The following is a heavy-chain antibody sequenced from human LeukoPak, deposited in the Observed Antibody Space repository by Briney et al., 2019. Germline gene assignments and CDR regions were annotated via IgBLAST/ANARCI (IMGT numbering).Heavy chain of an antibody. CDR3: ARGALGSSSTSCGY. CDR2: ISSSSSYI. Sequence: GGSLRLSXAASGFTFSSYEMNWVRQAPGKGLEWVSSISSSSSYIYYADSVKGRFTISRDNAKNTLYLQMNSLRAEDTAVYYCARGALGSSSTSCGYWGQGTLVTVSS. CDR1: GFTFSSYE. J-gene: IGHJ4*02. V-gene: IGHV3-21*01. D-gene: IGHD2-2*01.